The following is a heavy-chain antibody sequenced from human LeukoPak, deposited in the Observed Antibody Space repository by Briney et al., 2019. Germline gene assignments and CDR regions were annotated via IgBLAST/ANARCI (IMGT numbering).Heavy chain of an antibody. V-gene: IGHV4-39*07. CDR1: GGSISSSSYY. D-gene: IGHD3-9*01. CDR3: ARDRVDILTGYYYYGMDV. CDR2: IYHSGST. Sequence: SETLSLTCTVSGGSISSSSYYWGWIRQPPGKGLEWIGSIYHSGSTYYNPSLKSRVTMSVDTSKNQFSLKLSSVTAADTAVYYCARDRVDILTGYYYYGMDVWGQGTTATVSS. J-gene: IGHJ6*02.